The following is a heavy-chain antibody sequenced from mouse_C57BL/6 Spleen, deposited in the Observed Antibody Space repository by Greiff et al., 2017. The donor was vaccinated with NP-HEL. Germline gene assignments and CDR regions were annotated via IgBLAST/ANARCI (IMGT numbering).Heavy chain of an antibody. V-gene: IGHV1-72*01. CDR1: GYTFTSYW. CDR3: ARPRMVTTVGDAMDY. Sequence: QVQLKQPGAELVKPGASVKLSCKASGYTFTSYWMHWVKQRPGRGLEWIGRIDPNSGGTKYNEKFKSKATLTVDKPSSTAYMQLSSLTSEDSAVYYCARPRMVTTVGDAMDYWGQGTSVAVSS. CDR2: IDPNSGGT. J-gene: IGHJ4*01. D-gene: IGHD2-2*01.